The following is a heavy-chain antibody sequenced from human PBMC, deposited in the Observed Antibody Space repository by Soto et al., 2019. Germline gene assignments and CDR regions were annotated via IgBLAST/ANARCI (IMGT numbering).Heavy chain of an antibody. V-gene: IGHV4-59*08. J-gene: IGHJ4*02. CDR1: GGSISGYY. CDR2: VYSSGST. Sequence: QVQLQESGPGLVKPSETLSLTCTVSGGSISGYYWSWIRQPPGKGLEWIGYVYSSGSTSYNPSLKSRVTISVDQSKNQYPLKLSSVMAADPAVYYCARPILTSYRYTVAYWGQGTLVAVSS. CDR3: ARPILTSYRYTVAY. D-gene: IGHD3-9*01.